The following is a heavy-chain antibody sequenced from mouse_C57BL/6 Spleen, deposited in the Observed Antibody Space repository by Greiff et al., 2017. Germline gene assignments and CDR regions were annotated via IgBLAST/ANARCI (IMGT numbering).Heavy chain of an antibody. CDR3: ANAYDDYPWFAY. V-gene: IGHV1-26*01. CDR2: INPNDGGP. D-gene: IGHD2-4*01. CDR1: GYTFTDYY. Sequence: VQLQQSGPELVKPGASVKISCKASGYTFTDYYMNWVKQRPGQSLEWIGEINPNDGGPSYNQKFKGKATLTVDKSSSTAYMELRSLTSEDSAVYYCANAYDDYPWFAYWGQGTLVTVSA. J-gene: IGHJ3*01.